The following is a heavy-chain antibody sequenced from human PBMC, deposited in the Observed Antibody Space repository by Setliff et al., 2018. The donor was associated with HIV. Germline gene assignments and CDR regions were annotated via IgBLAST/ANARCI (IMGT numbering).Heavy chain of an antibody. J-gene: IGHJ4*02. CDR2: IYSGGST. Sequence: LRLSCAASGFTVSTHYMSWVRQAPGKGLEWVSTIYSGGSTYHADSVKGRFTLSRDTSKNTLFLQMNSLRPEDTAVFYCARLRLFSSALDYWGQGTLVTVSS. D-gene: IGHD2-2*01. V-gene: IGHV3-66*02. CDR1: GFTVSTHY. CDR3: ARLRLFSSALDY.